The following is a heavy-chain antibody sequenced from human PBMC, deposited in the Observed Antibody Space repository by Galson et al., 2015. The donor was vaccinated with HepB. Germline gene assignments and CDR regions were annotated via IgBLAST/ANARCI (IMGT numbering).Heavy chain of an antibody. CDR2: ISSSSNAI. Sequence: SLRLSCAASGFIFSDYYMSWIPQAPGKGLGWVSYISSSSNAIYYADSVKGRFTISRGNSENTLFLQMNSLRGEDTAVYYCARDLGAGKYFDHWGQGILVTVSS. D-gene: IGHD3-10*01. CDR1: GFIFSDYY. CDR3: ARDLGAGKYFDH. J-gene: IGHJ4*02. V-gene: IGHV3-11*04.